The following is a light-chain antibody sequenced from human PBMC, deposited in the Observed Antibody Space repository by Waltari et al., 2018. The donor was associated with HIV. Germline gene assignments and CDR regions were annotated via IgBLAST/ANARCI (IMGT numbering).Light chain of an antibody. V-gene: IGKV3-20*01. J-gene: IGKJ2*01. CDR3: HQYGNSPRT. CDR2: GGS. CDR1: QSVSSSQ. Sequence: EIVLTQSPGTLSMSPGERAILSCRASQSVSSSQIAWYQQKRGQAPRLLIYGGSSRATGIPDRFSGSGSGTHHTLTISRLEPEDFAAYYCHQYGNSPRTFGQGTKLEIK.